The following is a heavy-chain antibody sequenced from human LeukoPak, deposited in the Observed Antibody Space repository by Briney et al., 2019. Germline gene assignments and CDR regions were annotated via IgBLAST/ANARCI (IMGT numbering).Heavy chain of an antibody. CDR3: AKTLTVMVGFSPDY. CDR2: IYSDGST. V-gene: IGHV3-66*01. J-gene: IGHJ4*02. Sequence: GGSLRLSCAASGFTVISNYMSWVREAPGKGLEWGSLIYSDGSTYYADSVKGRFTISRDNSKNTLYLQMNSLRDEDTAVYYCAKTLTVMVGFSPDYWGQGTLVTVSS. D-gene: IGHD5-18*01. CDR1: GFTVISNY.